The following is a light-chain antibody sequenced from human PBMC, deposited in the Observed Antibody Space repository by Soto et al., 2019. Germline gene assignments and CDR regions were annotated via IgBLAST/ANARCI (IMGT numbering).Light chain of an antibody. Sequence: DIQMTQSPSTLSASVGDRVTITCRASQTIHSWLAWYQQKPGKAPKVLIQKASNLEVGVPSRFSGSGSGIEYNLTISSLQPDDFAVYFCQQYYIYPLTFGGGTKLEIK. J-gene: IGKJ4*01. V-gene: IGKV1-5*03. CDR2: KAS. CDR3: QQYYIYPLT. CDR1: QTIHSW.